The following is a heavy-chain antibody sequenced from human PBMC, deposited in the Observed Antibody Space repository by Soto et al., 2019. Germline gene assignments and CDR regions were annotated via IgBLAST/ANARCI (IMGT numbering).Heavy chain of an antibody. J-gene: IGHJ6*02. Sequence: GESLKISCKGSGYSFTSYWIGWVRQMPGKGLERMGIIYPGDSDTRYSPSFQGQVTTSADKSISTAYLQWSSLKASDTAMYYCARGGIAAAGGGYGMDVWGQGTTVTVSS. CDR3: ARGGIAAAGGGYGMDV. V-gene: IGHV5-51*01. CDR1: GYSFTSYW. CDR2: IYPGDSDT. D-gene: IGHD6-13*01.